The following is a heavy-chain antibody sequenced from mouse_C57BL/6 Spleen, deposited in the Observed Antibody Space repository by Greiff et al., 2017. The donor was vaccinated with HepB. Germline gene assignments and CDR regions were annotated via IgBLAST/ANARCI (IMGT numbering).Heavy chain of an antibody. Sequence: EVKVVESGGGLVKPGGSLKLSCAASGFTFSDYGMHWVRQAPEKGLEWVAYISSGSSTIYYADTVKGRFTISRDNAKNTLFLQMTSLRSEDTAMYYCARGYYGSSYVFAYWGQGTLVTVSA. CDR3: ARGYYGSSYVFAY. J-gene: IGHJ3*01. CDR1: GFTFSDYG. CDR2: ISSGSSTI. V-gene: IGHV5-17*01. D-gene: IGHD1-1*01.